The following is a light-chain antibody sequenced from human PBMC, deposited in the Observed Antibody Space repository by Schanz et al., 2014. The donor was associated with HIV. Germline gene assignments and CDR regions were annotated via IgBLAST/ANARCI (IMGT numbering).Light chain of an antibody. CDR3: LSYAGSNNFL. CDR2: DND. J-gene: IGLJ1*01. CDR1: SSNIGNNF. V-gene: IGLV1-51*01. Sequence: QSVLTQSPSVSAAPGQKVTIFCSGSSSNIGNNFVSWYQQVPGTAPKLLIYDNDKRPSGIPDRFSGSKTGTSASLAITGLQAEDEADYYCLSYAGSNNFLFGTGTKLTVL.